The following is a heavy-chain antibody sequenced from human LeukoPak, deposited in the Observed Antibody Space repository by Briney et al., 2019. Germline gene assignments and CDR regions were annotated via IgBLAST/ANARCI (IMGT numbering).Heavy chain of an antibody. J-gene: IGHJ4*02. CDR2: IKQDGGEE. V-gene: IGHV3-7*01. CDR1: GFPFSDYW. D-gene: IGHD4-11*01. Sequence: PGGSLRLSCVVSGFPFSDYWMAWVRQAPGKGLEWVASIKQDGGEEFYVDSMKGRFSISRDNVKNSLYLQINSLRAEDTAVYYCAREDHSKYEYWGQGTLVTVSS. CDR3: AREDHSKYEY.